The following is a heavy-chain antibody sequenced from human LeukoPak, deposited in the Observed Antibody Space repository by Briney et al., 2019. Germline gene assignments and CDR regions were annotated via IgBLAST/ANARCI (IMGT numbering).Heavy chain of an antibody. D-gene: IGHD3-10*01. Sequence: GASVKVSCKASGGTFSSYAISWVRQAPGQGLEWMGRIIPILGIANYAQKFQGRVTTTADKSTSTAYMELSSLRSEDTAVYYCARDSMVRGGWAAFDIWGQGTMVTVSS. CDR3: ARDSMVRGGWAAFDI. J-gene: IGHJ3*02. CDR1: GGTFSSYA. CDR2: IIPILGIA. V-gene: IGHV1-69*04.